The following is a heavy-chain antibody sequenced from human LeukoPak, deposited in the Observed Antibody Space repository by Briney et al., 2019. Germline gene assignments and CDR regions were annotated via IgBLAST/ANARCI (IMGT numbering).Heavy chain of an antibody. CDR1: GYTFTSYG. D-gene: IGHD3-9*01. CDR2: ISAYNGNT. V-gene: IGHV1-18*01. Sequence: GASVKVSCKASGYTFTSYGISWVRQAPGQGLEWMGWISAYNGNTNYAQKLRGRVTMTTDTSTSTAYMELRSLRSDDTAVYYCAREATYYDILTGLQYFDYWGQGTLVTVSS. J-gene: IGHJ4*02. CDR3: AREATYYDILTGLQYFDY.